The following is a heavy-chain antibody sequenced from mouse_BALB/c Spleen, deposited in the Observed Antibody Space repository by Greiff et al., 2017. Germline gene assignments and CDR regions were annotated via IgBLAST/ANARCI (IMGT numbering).Heavy chain of an antibody. CDR3: GTGGCCYGYGFAY. J-gene: IGHJ3*01. CDR1: GYTFTSYW. D-gene: IGHD1-2*01. CDR2: INPSNGRT. Sequence: QVQLQQPGAELVKPGASVKLSCKASGYTFTSYWMHWVKQRPGQGLEWIGEINPSNGRTKYNEKIKSKATLTVDKSSSTAYMQLSILTSADSAVYYCGTGGCCYGYGFAYWGQGTLVTVSA. V-gene: IGHV1S81*02.